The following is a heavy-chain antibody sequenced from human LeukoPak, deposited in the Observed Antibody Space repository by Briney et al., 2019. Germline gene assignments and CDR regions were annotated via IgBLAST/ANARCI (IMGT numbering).Heavy chain of an antibody. V-gene: IGHV3-9*01. CDR3: VKDAPNGSVDF. Sequence: QPGGSLRLSCVTSGFTFERYVMHWMRLAPGKGLECVSSIHPNNGGVGYAASVKGRFAISRDNARNSLYLEMTGLRPEDTAVYYCVKDAPNGSVDFWGRGTLVTVSS. D-gene: IGHD2-8*01. J-gene: IGHJ4*02. CDR1: GFTFERYV. CDR2: IHPNNGGV.